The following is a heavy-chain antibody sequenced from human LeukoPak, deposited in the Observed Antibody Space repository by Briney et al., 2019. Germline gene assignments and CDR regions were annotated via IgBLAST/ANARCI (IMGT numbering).Heavy chain of an antibody. Sequence: XGSIXXYYWSWIRQPAGKGLEWIGRIYTSGSTNYNPSLKSRVTMSVDTSKNQFSLKLSSVTAADTAVYYCARDFWSGINWFDPWGQGTLVTVSS. CDR1: XGSIXXYY. V-gene: IGHV4-4*07. CDR3: ARDFWSGINWFDP. D-gene: IGHD3-3*01. J-gene: IGHJ5*02. CDR2: IYTSGST.